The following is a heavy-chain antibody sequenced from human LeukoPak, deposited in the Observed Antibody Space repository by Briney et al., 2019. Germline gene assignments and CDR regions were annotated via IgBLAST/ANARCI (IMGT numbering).Heavy chain of an antibody. Sequence: GGSLRLSCAASGFXFSGHWMNWVRQPPGKGLEWVANIKADGGEKYYVDSVKGRFTISRDDAKRTVDLQMDNLRAEDTAIYYCAYRNNFEYWGQGALVTVSS. CDR2: IKADGGEK. CDR1: GFXFSGHW. D-gene: IGHD1-26*01. CDR3: AYRNNFEY. J-gene: IGHJ4*02. V-gene: IGHV3-7*05.